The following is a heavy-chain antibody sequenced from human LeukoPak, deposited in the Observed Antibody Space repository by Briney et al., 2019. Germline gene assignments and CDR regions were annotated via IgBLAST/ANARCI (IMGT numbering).Heavy chain of an antibody. D-gene: IGHD3-10*01. V-gene: IGHV3-66*01. Sequence: GGSLRLSCAASGFTVSTNYMSWVRQAPGKGLEWVSVTYSGGTTYYADSVKGRFTISRDNSKNTLYLQMNSLRAEDTAVYYCAREQRGSGSSLLYGLDVWGQGTTVTVSS. CDR2: TYSGGTT. CDR1: GFTVSTNY. J-gene: IGHJ6*02. CDR3: AREQRGSGSSLLYGLDV.